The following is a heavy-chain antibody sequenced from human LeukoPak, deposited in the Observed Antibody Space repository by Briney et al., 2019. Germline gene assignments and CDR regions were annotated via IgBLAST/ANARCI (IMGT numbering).Heavy chain of an antibody. CDR1: SGSIFSSNW. D-gene: IGHD2-2*01. CDR2: IFHSGST. V-gene: IGHV4-4*02. Sequence: SGTLSLTCTVSSGSIFSSNWWSWVRQPPGKGLEWIGQIFHSGSTIYSPSLKSRVTISMDKSKNQISLRLTSVTAADTAVYYCARSPTKRVPEDYWGQGTLVTVSS. CDR3: ARSPTKRVPEDY. J-gene: IGHJ4*02.